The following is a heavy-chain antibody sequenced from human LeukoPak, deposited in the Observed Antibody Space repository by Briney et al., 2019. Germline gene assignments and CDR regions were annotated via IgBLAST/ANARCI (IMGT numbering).Heavy chain of an antibody. CDR2: IYTSGTT. CDR3: ARVGGIVAAGLFDY. Sequence: SETLSLTCTVSGGSISSYYWGWIRQPAGKGLEWIGRIYTSGTTNYNPSLNSRLTMSVDTSKNQFSLKLSFVTAADTAVYYCARVGGIVAAGLFDYWGQGTLVTVSS. D-gene: IGHD6-13*01. V-gene: IGHV4-4*07. J-gene: IGHJ4*02. CDR1: GGSISSYY.